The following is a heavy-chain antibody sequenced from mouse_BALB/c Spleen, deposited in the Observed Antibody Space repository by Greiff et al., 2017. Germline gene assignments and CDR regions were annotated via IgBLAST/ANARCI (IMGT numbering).Heavy chain of an antibody. CDR2: ISYSGST. D-gene: IGHD2-2*01. Sequence: EVKLQESGPGLVKPSQSLSLTCTVTGYSITSDYAWNWIRQFPGNKLEWMGYISYSGSTSYNPSLKSRISITRDTSKNQFFLQLNSVTTEDTATYYCARSNIYYGYDGPFDYWGQGTTLTVSS. CDR3: ARSNIYYGYDGPFDY. CDR1: GYSITSDYA. V-gene: IGHV3-2*02. J-gene: IGHJ2*01.